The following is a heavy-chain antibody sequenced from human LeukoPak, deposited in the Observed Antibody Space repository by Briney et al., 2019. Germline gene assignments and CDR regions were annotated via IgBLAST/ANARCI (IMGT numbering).Heavy chain of an antibody. CDR2: ISHSGDT. CDR1: GFSITSGDY. J-gene: IGHJ4*02. CDR3: ARVGPLAVGTGKRVYSFDY. Sequence: PSETLSLTCDVSGFSITSGDYWGWTRQSPGRGLEWIGSISHSGDTYYIPSLRSRVTMSLDTSRNQFSLDLRSVSAADTAVYFCARVGPLAVGTGKRVYSFDYWGQGTLVTVSS. V-gene: IGHV4-38-2*01. D-gene: IGHD1-1*01.